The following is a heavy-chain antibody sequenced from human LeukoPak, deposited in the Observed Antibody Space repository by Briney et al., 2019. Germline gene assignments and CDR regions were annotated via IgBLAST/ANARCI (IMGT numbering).Heavy chain of an antibody. Sequence: ASVKVSCKASGYTFTSYYMHWVRQAPGQGLEWMGIINPSGGSTSYAQKFQGRVTLTTDTSTSTAYMELRSLRYDDTAVYYCARGGSFGTYWGQGSLVTVSS. CDR2: INPSGGST. D-gene: IGHD3-10*01. CDR3: ARGGSFGTY. V-gene: IGHV1-46*01. J-gene: IGHJ4*02. CDR1: GYTFTSYY.